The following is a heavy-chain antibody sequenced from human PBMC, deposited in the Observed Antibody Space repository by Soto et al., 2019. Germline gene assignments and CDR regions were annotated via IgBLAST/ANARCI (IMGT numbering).Heavy chain of an antibody. V-gene: IGHV1-2*04. Sequence: ASVKVSCKASGYTFTGYYMHWVRQAPGQGLEWMGWINPNSGGTNYAQKFQGWVTMTRDTSISTAYMELSRLRSEDTAVYYCARAYGGNSGGYYFDYWGQGTLVTVSS. D-gene: IGHD4-17*01. CDR1: GYTFTGYY. J-gene: IGHJ4*02. CDR3: ARAYGGNSGGYYFDY. CDR2: INPNSGGT.